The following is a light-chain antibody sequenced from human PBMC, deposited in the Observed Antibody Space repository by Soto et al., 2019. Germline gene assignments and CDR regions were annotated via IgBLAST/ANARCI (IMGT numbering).Light chain of an antibody. CDR1: QSLNIH. CDR3: QHRHNWPSLT. V-gene: IGKV3-11*01. Sequence: EIVLTQSPGTLSLSPGERATLFCRASQSLNIHLAWYQQQPGRAPRLLIYDASNRATGIPARFSGSGSGTDFTLTISSLEPEDFAVYYCQHRHNWPSLTFGGGTRVEI. J-gene: IGKJ4*01. CDR2: DAS.